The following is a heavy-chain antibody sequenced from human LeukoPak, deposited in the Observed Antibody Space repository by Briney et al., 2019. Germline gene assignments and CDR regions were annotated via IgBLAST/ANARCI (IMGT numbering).Heavy chain of an antibody. J-gene: IGHJ4*02. CDR2: INPNSGGT. CDR3: ARDIKGYSYGHGY. D-gene: IGHD5-18*01. CDR1: GYTFTGYY. V-gene: IGHV1-2*06. Sequence: ASVKVSCKASGYTFTGYYMHWVRQAPGQGLEWMGRINPNSGGTNYAQKFQGRVTMTRDTSISTAYMELSRLRSDDTAVYYCARDIKGYSYGHGYWGQGTLVTVSS.